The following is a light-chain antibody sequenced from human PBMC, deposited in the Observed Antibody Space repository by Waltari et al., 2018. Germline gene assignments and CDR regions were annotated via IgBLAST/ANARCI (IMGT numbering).Light chain of an antibody. J-gene: IGKJ4*01. CDR2: GAS. CDR1: QTVSSIF. Sequence: EFVLTQSPGTLSLSPGERATLSCRASQTVSSIFIAWYQQKPGQAPRLLIYGASSRATGIPDRFSGSGSGTDFTLTISRLEPEDFAVYYCQQYGRSPLTFGGGTKVEIK. V-gene: IGKV3-20*01. CDR3: QQYGRSPLT.